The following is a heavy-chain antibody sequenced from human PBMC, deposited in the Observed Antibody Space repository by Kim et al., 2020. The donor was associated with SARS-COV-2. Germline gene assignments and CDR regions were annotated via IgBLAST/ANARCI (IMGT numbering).Heavy chain of an antibody. Sequence: GGSLRLSCATSGFTLSLYSMNWVRQSPGKGLEWVSHISGTGTITKHADSVRGRFTISRDNAKNSLFLQMNGLRAEDTAEYYCVRENYWAFDIWGQGTMVTVSS. CDR1: GFTLSLYS. D-gene: IGHD2-15*01. CDR3: VRENYWAFDI. J-gene: IGHJ3*02. CDR2: ISGTGTIT. V-gene: IGHV3-48*04.